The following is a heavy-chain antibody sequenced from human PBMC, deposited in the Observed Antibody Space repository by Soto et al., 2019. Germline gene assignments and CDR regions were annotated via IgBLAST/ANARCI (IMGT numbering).Heavy chain of an antibody. Sequence: ASVKFSCKASGFTFTSSAVRWLRQARGQRLEWIGLIFVGSGNTSYAQKFQERVTITRYVSTSTAYMELSSLRSQDPAVYYWAADRASIAALGSSSYYYGMDVWGQGTTVTVSS. CDR2: IFVGSGNT. CDR3: AADRASIAALGSSSYYYGMDV. J-gene: IGHJ6*02. D-gene: IGHD6-6*01. V-gene: IGHV1-58*01. CDR1: GFTFTSSA.